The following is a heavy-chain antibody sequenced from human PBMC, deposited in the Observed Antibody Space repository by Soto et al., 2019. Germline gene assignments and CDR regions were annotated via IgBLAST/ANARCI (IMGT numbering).Heavy chain of an antibody. CDR3: XXHXPXXYTAMVPFDP. D-gene: IGHD5-18*01. CDR1: GYSFTSYW. Sequence: EVQLVQSGAEVKKPGESLRISCKGSGYSFTSYWISWVRQMPGKGLEXMGRIDPSDSYANYSPSFQGHVTISADKSXXXXXXXXXXXXXXXXXXXXXXXHXPXXYTAMVPFDPWGQGTLVTVSS. V-gene: IGHV5-10-1*01. CDR2: IDPSDSYA. J-gene: IGHJ5*02.